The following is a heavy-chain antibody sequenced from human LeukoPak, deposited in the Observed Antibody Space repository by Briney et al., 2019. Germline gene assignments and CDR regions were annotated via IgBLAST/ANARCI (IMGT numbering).Heavy chain of an antibody. CDR2: LNPNSGGT. CDR1: GYTFTGYY. D-gene: IGHD2-15*01. Sequence: ASVKVSCKASGYTFTGYYMHWVRQAPGQGLEWMGWLNPNSGGTNYAQKFQGRVTMTRDTSISTAYMELSRLRSDDTAVYYCARDGRYCSGGSCYNDYWGQGTLVTVSS. V-gene: IGHV1-2*02. CDR3: ARDGRYCSGGSCYNDY. J-gene: IGHJ4*02.